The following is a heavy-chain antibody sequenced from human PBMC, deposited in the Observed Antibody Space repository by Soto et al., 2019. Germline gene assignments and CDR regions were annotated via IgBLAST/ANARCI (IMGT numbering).Heavy chain of an antibody. V-gene: IGHV1-2*02. CDR2: INPNSGGT. Sequence: QVQLVQSGAEVKKPGASVKVSYKASGYTFTGYYMHWVRQAPGQGLEWMGWINPNSGGTNYAQKFQGRVTMTRDTSISTAYMELSRLRSDDTAVYYCASQLGDGSSWHLGSWFDPWGQGTLVTVSS. D-gene: IGHD6-13*01. CDR1: GYTFTGYY. CDR3: ASQLGDGSSWHLGSWFDP. J-gene: IGHJ5*02.